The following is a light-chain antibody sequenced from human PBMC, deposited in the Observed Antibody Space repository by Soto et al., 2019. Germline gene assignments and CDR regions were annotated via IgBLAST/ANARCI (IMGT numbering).Light chain of an antibody. J-gene: IGLJ2*01. CDR1: SSDVGGYNY. Sequence: QSVLTQPASVSGSPGQSITISCTGTSSDVGGYNYVSWYQQHPGKAPKLMIYEVSNRPSGVSYRFSGSKSGNTASLTISWLQAEDEADYYCSSYTTSSTVIFGGGTPLTVL. CDR3: SSYTTSSTVI. V-gene: IGLV2-14*01. CDR2: EVS.